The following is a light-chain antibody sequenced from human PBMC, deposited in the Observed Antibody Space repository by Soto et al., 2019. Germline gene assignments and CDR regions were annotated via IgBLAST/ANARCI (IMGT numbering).Light chain of an antibody. CDR2: GAS. CDR1: QSVSSSY. Sequence: EIVLTQSPGTLSLSPGERATLSCRASQSVSSSYLAWYQQKPGQAPRLLIYGASSRATGIPDRFSGSGSGTDFTLTISRLETEDFAVYYCQQYDSSPLTFGGGNKVEIK. CDR3: QQYDSSPLT. J-gene: IGKJ4*01. V-gene: IGKV3-20*01.